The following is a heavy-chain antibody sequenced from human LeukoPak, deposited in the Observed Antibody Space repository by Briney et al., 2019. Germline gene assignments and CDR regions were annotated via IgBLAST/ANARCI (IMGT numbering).Heavy chain of an antibody. V-gene: IGHV3-23*01. CDR1: GFTSSNYA. J-gene: IGHJ4*02. CDR2: LSSSGGDT. CDR3: AKAGTGTNMIFDY. D-gene: IGHD1-1*01. Sequence: KSGGSLRLSCAASGFTSSNYAMSWVRQAPAKGLEWVSALSSSGGDTFYADSVKGRFTISRDTSKNTLYLQMYSLRAEDTAVYYCAKAGTGTNMIFDYWGQGTLVTVSS.